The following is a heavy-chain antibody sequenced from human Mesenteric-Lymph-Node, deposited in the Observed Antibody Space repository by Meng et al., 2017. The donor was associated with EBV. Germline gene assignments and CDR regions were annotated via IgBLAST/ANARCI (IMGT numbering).Heavy chain of an antibody. D-gene: IGHD5-12*01. CDR1: GGSISSSGFY. J-gene: IGHJ5*02. CDR3: ARDQDVDMNWFDP. Sequence: QLQLQESGPGLVKPSETLPPTFTVSGGSISSSGFYWGWIRQPPGKGLEWIGSIFYSGSTYYNPSLKSRVTISVDTSKNQFSLRLSSVTAADTAVYYCARDQDVDMNWFDPWGKGTLSNVSS. V-gene: IGHV4-39*07. CDR2: IFYSGST.